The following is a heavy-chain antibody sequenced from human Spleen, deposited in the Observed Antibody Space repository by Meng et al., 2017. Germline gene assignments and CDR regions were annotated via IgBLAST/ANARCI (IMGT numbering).Heavy chain of an antibody. Sequence: GESLKISCAASGFTFSSYSMNWVRQAPGKGLEWVSSISSSSSYIYYADSVKGRFTISRDNAKNSLYLQMNSLRAEDTALYYCAKGRRGYYYGSGCYQDDYWGQGTLVTVSS. D-gene: IGHD3-10*01. CDR1: GFTFSSYS. J-gene: IGHJ4*02. CDR2: ISSSSSYI. CDR3: AKGRRGYYYGSGCYQDDY. V-gene: IGHV3-21*04.